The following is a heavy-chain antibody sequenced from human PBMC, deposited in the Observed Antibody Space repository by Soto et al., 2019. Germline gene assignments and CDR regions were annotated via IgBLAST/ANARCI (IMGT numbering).Heavy chain of an antibody. CDR3: VRPDSTGYYEY. CDR2: IYPDDSDI. J-gene: IGHJ4*02. Sequence: GESLKISCKASGYSFTSYWIGWVRQMPGKGLEWMGIIYPDDSDIRYSPSFQGQVTISADKSISSAYLQWSSLKASDTAIYYCVRPDSTGYYEYWGQGTLVTVSS. V-gene: IGHV5-51*01. D-gene: IGHD3-22*01. CDR1: GYSFTSYW.